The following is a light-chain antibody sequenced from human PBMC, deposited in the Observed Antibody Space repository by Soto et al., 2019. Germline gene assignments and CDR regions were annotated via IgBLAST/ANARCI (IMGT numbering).Light chain of an antibody. CDR1: QSVSSY. Sequence: EIVLTQSPATLSLSPGERATLSCRASQSVSSYLAWYQQKPGQAPRLLIYDASNRATGIPARLSGSGSGTDFTLTIRSLEPEDSAVYYCQQRSSWPLFGGGTKVDIK. CDR3: QQRSSWPL. J-gene: IGKJ4*01. CDR2: DAS. V-gene: IGKV3-11*01.